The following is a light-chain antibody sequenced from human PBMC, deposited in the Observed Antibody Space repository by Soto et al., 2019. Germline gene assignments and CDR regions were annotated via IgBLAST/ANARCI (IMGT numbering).Light chain of an antibody. J-gene: IGLJ1*01. CDR2: EVS. CDR3: SAYTTSFTYV. Sequence: QSALAQPASVSGSPGQSITISCTGTSSDVGGFNYVSWYQQFPGKAPKLIIYEVSNRPSGVSDRFSGSKSGNTASLTISGLQAEDEADYYCSAYTTSFTYVFGTGTKLTVL. CDR1: SSDVGGFNY. V-gene: IGLV2-14*01.